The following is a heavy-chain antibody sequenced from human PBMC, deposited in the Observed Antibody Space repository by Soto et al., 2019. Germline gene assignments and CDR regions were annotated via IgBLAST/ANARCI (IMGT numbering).Heavy chain of an antibody. Sequence: PGGSLRLSCAAYGFTFRTYAMNWVRQAPGKGLEWVAVIVGDASSIDHADSVKGRFTISRDNSKNIMYLQMTSLKVEDTATYFCAKDLRPDGRYDLDYWGQGTQVTVSS. CDR1: GFTFRTYA. CDR3: AKDLRPDGRYDLDY. V-gene: IGHV3-23*03. D-gene: IGHD2-15*01. CDR2: IVGDASSI. J-gene: IGHJ4*02.